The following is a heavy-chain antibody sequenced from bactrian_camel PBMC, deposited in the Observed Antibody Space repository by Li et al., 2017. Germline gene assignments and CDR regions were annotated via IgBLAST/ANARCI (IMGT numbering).Heavy chain of an antibody. CDR3: AAGRIGHDYYGDVLDFPA. Sequence: HVQLVESGGGSVQAGGSLTLSCTAPGFTQDDSDMAWYRQAPGNECELVSTISPDGSTWYADSVKGRFTITQDNGKNTVYLQMNNLKPEDTAVYYCAAGRIGHDYYGDVLDFPARGQRTQVTVS. CDR1: GFTQDDSD. J-gene: IGHJ4*01. V-gene: IGHV3S55*01. D-gene: IGHD4*01. CDR2: ISPDGST.